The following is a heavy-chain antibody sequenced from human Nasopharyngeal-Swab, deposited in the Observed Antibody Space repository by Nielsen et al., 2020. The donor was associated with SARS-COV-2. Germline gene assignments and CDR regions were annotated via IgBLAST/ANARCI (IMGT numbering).Heavy chain of an antibody. CDR3: ARVGEEAMAKFYYYYYYMDV. CDR1: GGPISSYY. D-gene: IGHD5-18*01. Sequence: SETLSLTFTVSGGPISSYYWSWIRQLPAKGLVWIGYIYYSGSTNYNPSLKSRVTISVDTSKNQFSLKLSSVTAADTAVYYCARVGEEAMAKFYYYYYYMDVWGKGTTVTVSS. J-gene: IGHJ6*03. CDR2: IYYSGST. V-gene: IGHV4-59*01.